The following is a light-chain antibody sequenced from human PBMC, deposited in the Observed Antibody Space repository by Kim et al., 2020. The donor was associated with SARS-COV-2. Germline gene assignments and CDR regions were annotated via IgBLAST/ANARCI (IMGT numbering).Light chain of an antibody. J-gene: IGLJ2*01. CDR3: SAWDDSLNGGI. Sequence: GRRVAISCSGSTSNIGTNAVNWYQQLPGTAPKLLIYSNDHRPSGVPDRFSGSKSGTSASLAISGLQSEDEADYYCSAWDDSLNGGIFGGGTQLTVL. V-gene: IGLV1-44*01. CDR1: TSNIGTNA. CDR2: SND.